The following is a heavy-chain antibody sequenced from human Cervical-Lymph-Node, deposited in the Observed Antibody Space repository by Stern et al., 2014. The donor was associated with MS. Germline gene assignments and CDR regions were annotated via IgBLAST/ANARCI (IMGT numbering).Heavy chain of an antibody. V-gene: IGHV3-30*04. J-gene: IGHJ4*02. CDR3: AKGGSGSYLD. Sequence: VQLVESGGGVVQPGRSLRLSCAASGFIFRNYAAHWVRQPPGKGLEWVAIIYFDGRDKYYTDSVKGRFTVSRDNSKNRLYLEMNSLRLEDTAVYYCAKGGSGSYLDWGQGSLVTVSS. CDR1: GFIFRNYA. D-gene: IGHD1-26*01. CDR2: IYFDGRDK.